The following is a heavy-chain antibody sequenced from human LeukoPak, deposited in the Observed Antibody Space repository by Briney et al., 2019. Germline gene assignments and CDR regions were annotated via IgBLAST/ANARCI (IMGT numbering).Heavy chain of an antibody. CDR2: IRTNDIST. Sequence: GGSLRLSCAASGFTFSTYSMHWVRQAPGKGLEYVSAIRTNDISTYYANSVKGRFTISRDNSKNTLYLQMGSLRAEDTAVYYCARDDGTGTFDYWGQGTLVTVSS. CDR1: GFTFSTYS. CDR3: ARDDGTGTFDY. D-gene: IGHD3-10*01. V-gene: IGHV3-64*01. J-gene: IGHJ4*02.